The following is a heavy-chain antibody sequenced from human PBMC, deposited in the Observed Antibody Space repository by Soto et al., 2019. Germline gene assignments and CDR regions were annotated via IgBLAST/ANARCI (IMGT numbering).Heavy chain of an antibody. J-gene: IGHJ4*02. V-gene: IGHV3-30*03. CDR1: GFTFSSYG. CDR3: ASGSYYDTLSGSPPFSH. Sequence: HPVGSLRLSCAASGFTFSSYGMHWVRQAPGKGLEWVAVISFDGRSYKYFADSVKGRFTISRDNSRNTLFLQMNSLRPEDTAVFYCASGSYYDTLSGSPPFSHWGQGTLVTVSS. CDR2: ISFDGRSYK. D-gene: IGHD3-9*01.